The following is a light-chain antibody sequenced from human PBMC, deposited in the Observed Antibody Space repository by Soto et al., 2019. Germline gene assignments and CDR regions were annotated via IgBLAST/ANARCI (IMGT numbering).Light chain of an antibody. J-gene: IGKJ5*01. Sequence: EIMLTQAPSNLPLATGERATLSCRASQSISNYLAWYQQKPGQAPRLLIYAASIRATGIPARFSGIGSGTDFPLNIRRVEPEDLAVCYGHQRHNWPALRLAQGTRLEIK. CDR1: QSISNY. CDR2: AAS. CDR3: HQRHNWPALR. V-gene: IGKV3-11*01.